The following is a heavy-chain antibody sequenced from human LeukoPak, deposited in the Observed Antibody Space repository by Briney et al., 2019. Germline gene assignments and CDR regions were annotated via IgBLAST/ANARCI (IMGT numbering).Heavy chain of an antibody. CDR3: ARVMHYSGSYSDY. V-gene: IGHV3-48*03. J-gene: IGHJ4*02. Sequence: PGGSLRLSCAASGFTFSSYEMNWVRQAPGKGLGWVSYISSSGSTIYYADSVKGRFTISRDNAKNSLYLQMNSLRAEDTAVYYCARVMHYSGSYSDYWGQGTLVTVSS. CDR1: GFTFSSYE. CDR2: ISSSGSTI. D-gene: IGHD1-26*01.